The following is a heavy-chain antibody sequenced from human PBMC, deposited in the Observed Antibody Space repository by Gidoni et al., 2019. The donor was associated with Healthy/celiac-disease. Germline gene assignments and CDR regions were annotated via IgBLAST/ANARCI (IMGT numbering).Heavy chain of an antibody. V-gene: IGHV1-69*01. D-gene: IGHD6-19*01. CDR2: IIPIFGTA. J-gene: IGHJ6*02. Sequence: QVQLVQSGAEVQQPGSSVKVSCKASGGTFSSYAISWVRQAPGQGLEWMGGIIPIFGTANYAQKFQGRVTITADESTSTAYMELSSLRSEDTAVYYCARGSQQWLGLLGEAYYYYGMDVWGQGTTVTVSS. CDR3: ARGSQQWLGLLGEAYYYYGMDV. CDR1: GGTFSSYA.